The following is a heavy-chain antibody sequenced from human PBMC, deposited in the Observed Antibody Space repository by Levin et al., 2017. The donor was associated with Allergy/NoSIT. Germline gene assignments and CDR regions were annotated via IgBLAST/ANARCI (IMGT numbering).Heavy chain of an antibody. D-gene: IGHD3-10*01. CDR2: IYYSGST. V-gene: IGHV4-59*01. Sequence: PSETLSLTCTVSGGSISSYYWSWIRQPPGKGLEWIGYIYYSGSTNYNPSLKSRVTISVDTSKNQFSLKLSSVTAADTAVYYCARSYHYGPHYFDYWGQGTLVTVSS. J-gene: IGHJ4*02. CDR3: ARSYHYGPHYFDY. CDR1: GGSISSYY.